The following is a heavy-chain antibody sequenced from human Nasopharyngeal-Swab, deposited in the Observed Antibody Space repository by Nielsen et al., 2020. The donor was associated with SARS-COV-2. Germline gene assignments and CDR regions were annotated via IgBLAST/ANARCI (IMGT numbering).Heavy chain of an antibody. CDR1: GFTFSSYD. V-gene: IGHV3-13*01. CDR3: ARGRSSSGYYYYYGMDV. CDR2: IGTAGDT. J-gene: IGHJ6*02. D-gene: IGHD3-22*01. Sequence: GESLKISCAASGFTFSSYDMHWVRQATGKGLEWVSAIGTAGDTYYPGSVKGRFTISRENAKNSLYLQMNSLRAEDTAVYYCARGRSSSGYYYYYGMDVWGQGTTVTVSS.